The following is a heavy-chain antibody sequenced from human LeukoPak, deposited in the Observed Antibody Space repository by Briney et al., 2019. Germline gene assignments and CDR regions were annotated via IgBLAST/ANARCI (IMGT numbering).Heavy chain of an antibody. CDR2: ISGSGGST. Sequence: PGGSLRLSCAASGFTFSSYAMSWVRQAPGKGLEWASAISGSGGSTYYADSVKGRFTISRDNSKNTLYLQMNSLRAEDTAVYYCAKAKSAMVRGAPNYYYYGMDVWGQGTTVTVSS. CDR1: GFTFSSYA. D-gene: IGHD3-10*01. CDR3: AKAKSAMVRGAPNYYYYGMDV. V-gene: IGHV3-23*01. J-gene: IGHJ6*02.